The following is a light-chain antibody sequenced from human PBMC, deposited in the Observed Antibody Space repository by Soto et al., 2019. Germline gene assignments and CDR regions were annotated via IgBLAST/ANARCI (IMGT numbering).Light chain of an antibody. V-gene: IGKV1-39*01. J-gene: IGKJ4*01. CDR2: AAS. CDR1: QSSSSY. Sequence: DIQMTQSPSSLSASVGDRVTITCRASQSSSSYFNWYQQKPGKAPKLLIYAASILQNGVPSRFIGSGSRTDLPLTISSLQPEDAATYYCQQSYSTPFTFGGGTNVEIK. CDR3: QQSYSTPFT.